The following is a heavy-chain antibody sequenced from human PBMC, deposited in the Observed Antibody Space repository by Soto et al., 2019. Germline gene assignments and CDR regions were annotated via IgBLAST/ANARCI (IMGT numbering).Heavy chain of an antibody. CDR2: TYYRSKWYN. CDR1: GDSVSTNSAA. J-gene: IGHJ6*02. CDR3: ARMPRSHYGMDV. D-gene: IGHD1-26*01. Sequence: QVQVQQSGPGLVKPSQTLSLTCAISGDSVSTNSAAWNWIRQSPSRGLEWLGRTYYRSKWYNDYAVSVKSRISINPDTAKNQLSLQLNSVTPEDTAVYYCARMPRSHYGMDVWGQGTTVTVSS. V-gene: IGHV6-1*01.